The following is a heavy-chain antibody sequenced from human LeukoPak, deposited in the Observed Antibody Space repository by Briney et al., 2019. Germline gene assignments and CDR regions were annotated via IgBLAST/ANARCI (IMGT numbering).Heavy chain of an antibody. V-gene: IGHV4-4*07. CDR3: ARGGTGTREKNWFDP. J-gene: IGHJ5*02. D-gene: IGHD1-7*01. CDR2: IYTSGST. Sequence: SETLSHTCTVSGGSISSYYWSWIRQPAGKGLEWIGRIYTSGSTNYNPSLKSRVTMSVDTSKNQFSLKLSSVTAADTAVYYCARGGTGTREKNWFDPWGQGTLVTVSS. CDR1: GGSISSYY.